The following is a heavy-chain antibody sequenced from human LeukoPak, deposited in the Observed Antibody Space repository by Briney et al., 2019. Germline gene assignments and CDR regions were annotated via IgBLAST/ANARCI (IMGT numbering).Heavy chain of an antibody. D-gene: IGHD3-10*01. CDR2: IYSGGST. CDR3: ASGSGSYRTPYYYMDV. CDR1: GFTVSSYY. V-gene: IGHV3-53*01. J-gene: IGHJ6*03. Sequence: GGSLRLSCAASGFTVSSYYMSWVRQAPGKGLEWVSVIYSGGSTYYADSVKGRFTISRDNSKNTLYLQMNSLRAEDTAVYYCASGSGSYRTPYYYMDVWGKGTTVTVSS.